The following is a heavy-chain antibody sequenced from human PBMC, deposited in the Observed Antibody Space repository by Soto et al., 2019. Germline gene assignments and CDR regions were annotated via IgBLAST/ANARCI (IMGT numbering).Heavy chain of an antibody. J-gene: IGHJ5*02. CDR3: ARRGMTTVTTDTVWFDP. CDR2: IYYSGST. Sequence: PSETLSLTCTVSGCSISSSSYYWGWIRQPPGKGLEWIGSIYYSGSTYYNPSLTSRVPISVDTSQNQFSLKLSSVTAADTAVYSCARRGMTTVTTDTVWFDPWGQGTLVTVSS. V-gene: IGHV4-39*01. D-gene: IGHD4-17*01. CDR1: GCSISSSSYY.